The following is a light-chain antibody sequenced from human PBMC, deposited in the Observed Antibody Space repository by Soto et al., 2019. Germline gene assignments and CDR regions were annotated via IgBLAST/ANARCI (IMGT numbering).Light chain of an antibody. CDR2: DVS. Sequence: QSALTQPRSVSGSPGQSVTISCTGTSSDVGGYNYVSWYQQHPGKAPKLMIYDVSKRPSGVPDRFSGSKSGNTASLTISGLQADDEAAYYCCSYGGSYNAVFGTGTKLTVL. CDR1: SSDVGGYNY. J-gene: IGLJ1*01. V-gene: IGLV2-11*01. CDR3: CSYGGSYNAV.